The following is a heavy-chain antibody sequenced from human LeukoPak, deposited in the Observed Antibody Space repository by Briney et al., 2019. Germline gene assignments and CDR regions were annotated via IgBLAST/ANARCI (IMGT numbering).Heavy chain of an antibody. V-gene: IGHV3-11*04. J-gene: IGHJ6*03. Sequence: GGSLRLSCAASGFTFRDYNMSCGRHAPGAGVDWVSYIGKTGSRINYADSVKGKFTISRDNAKNSLYLHMNSLKAEDTAVYYCARMGWATGDWGHYYMDVWGKGTTVTVSS. CDR3: ARMGWATGDWGHYYMDV. CDR2: IGKTGSRI. D-gene: IGHD1-1*01. CDR1: GFTFRDYN.